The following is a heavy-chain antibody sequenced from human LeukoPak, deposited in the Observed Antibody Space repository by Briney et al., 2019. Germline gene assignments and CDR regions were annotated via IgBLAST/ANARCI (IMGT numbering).Heavy chain of an antibody. CDR1: GGSISSYY. V-gene: IGHV4-59*01. J-gene: IGHJ6*02. Sequence: SETLSLTCTVSGGSISSYYWSWIRQPQGKGLEWIGYIYYSGSTNYNPSLKSRVTISVDTSKNQFSLKLSSVTAADTAVYYCAREKTTYDYYYYYGMDVWGQGTTVTVSS. D-gene: IGHD4-17*01. CDR2: IYYSGST. CDR3: AREKTTYDYYYYYGMDV.